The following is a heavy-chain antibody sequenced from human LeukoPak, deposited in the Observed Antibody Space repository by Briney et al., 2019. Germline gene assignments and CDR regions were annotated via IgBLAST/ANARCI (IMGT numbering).Heavy chain of an antibody. D-gene: IGHD3-22*01. Sequence: SETLSLTCTVSGGSITSGTYHWSWIRQPAGKGLEWIGRIYASGSTNYNPSLKSRVTIAVDTSKNQFSLKLSSVTAADTAVYHCAREAYYYDSSGYWDAFDIWGQGTMVIVSS. CDR2: IYASGST. CDR3: AREAYYYDSSGYWDAFDI. CDR1: GGSITSGTYH. V-gene: IGHV4-61*02. J-gene: IGHJ3*02.